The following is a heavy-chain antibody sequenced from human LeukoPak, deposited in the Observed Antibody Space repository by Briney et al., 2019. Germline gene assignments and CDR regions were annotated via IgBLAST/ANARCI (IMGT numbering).Heavy chain of an antibody. D-gene: IGHD6-13*01. Sequence: ASVEVSCKASGGTFSSYAISWVRQAPGQGLEWMGRIIPIFGTANYAQKFQGRVTITTDESTSTAYMELSSLRSEDTAVYYCARDSKAAADFDYWGQGTLVTVSS. CDR2: IIPIFGTA. J-gene: IGHJ4*02. V-gene: IGHV1-69*05. CDR3: ARDSKAAADFDY. CDR1: GGTFSSYA.